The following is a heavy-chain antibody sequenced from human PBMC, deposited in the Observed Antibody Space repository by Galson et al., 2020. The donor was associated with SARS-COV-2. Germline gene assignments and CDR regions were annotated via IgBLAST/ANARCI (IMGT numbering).Heavy chain of an antibody. J-gene: IGHJ5*02. V-gene: IGHV1-8*01. D-gene: IGHD6-13*01. CDR1: GYSFISYD. Sequence: ASVKVSCKASGYSFISYDINWVRQATGQGLEWMGWTNPNGGGTGHAQKFQGRVSMTSDLSTSTAYMELRARRSDDTAVYYCARARYSSSWHQWFDPWGQGTLVTVSS. CDR3: ARARYSSSWHQWFDP. CDR2: TNPNGGGT.